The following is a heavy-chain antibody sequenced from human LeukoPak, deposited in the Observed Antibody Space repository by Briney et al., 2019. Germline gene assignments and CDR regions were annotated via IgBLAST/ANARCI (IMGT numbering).Heavy chain of an antibody. CDR2: ISVYNGNT. V-gene: IGHV1-18*01. J-gene: IGHJ4*02. D-gene: IGHD4-23*01. Sequence: ASMNVSCKVSGSTYTSYGITWVRQAPGQGLGWMGWISVYNGNTNYAQKLQGRVTMTADTSTSTAYLELRTLSSDDTAVYYCAQIGYGGNWAHYWGQGTLVTVSS. CDR3: AQIGYGGNWAHY. CDR1: GSTYTSYG.